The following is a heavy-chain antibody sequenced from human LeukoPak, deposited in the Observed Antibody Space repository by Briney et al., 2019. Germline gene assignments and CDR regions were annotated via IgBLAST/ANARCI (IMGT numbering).Heavy chain of an antibody. CDR1: GGTFSSYA. CDR2: IIPILGIA. CDR3: ARSSFVSDYQFDY. D-gene: IGHD4-17*01. Sequence: GSSVKVSCKASGGTFSSYAISWVRQAPGQGPEWMGRIIPILGIANYAQKFQGRVTITADKSTSTAYMELSSLRSEDTAVYYCARSSFVSDYQFDYWGQGTLVTVSS. V-gene: IGHV1-69*04. J-gene: IGHJ4*02.